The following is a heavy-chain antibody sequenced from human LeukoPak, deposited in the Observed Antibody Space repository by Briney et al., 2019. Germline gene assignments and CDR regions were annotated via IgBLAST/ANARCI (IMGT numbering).Heavy chain of an antibody. V-gene: IGHV3-23*01. CDR2: ISGSGDTT. CDR3: AKDPATVTTGY. CDR1: GFTFSSYA. J-gene: IGHJ4*02. D-gene: IGHD4-17*01. Sequence: GGPLRLSCAASGFTFSSYAMNWVRQAPGKGLEWVSFISGSGDTTYYADSVKGRFTISRDNSKNTLYLQMNSLRAEDTAVYYCAKDPATVTTGYWGQGTLVTVSS.